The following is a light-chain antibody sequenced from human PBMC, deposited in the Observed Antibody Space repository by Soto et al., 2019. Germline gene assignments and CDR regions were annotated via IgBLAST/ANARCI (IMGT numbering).Light chain of an antibody. CDR2: DVN. CDR3: CSYAGRNTYV. CDR1: SSDVGAYNY. Sequence: QSVLTQPPSVSGYPGESFIISCTGTSSDVGAYNYVSWYQQHPTKAPKLIIYDVNKSPSGVPFRFSGSNSGNTASLTISGLRTEDEDDYYCCSYAGRNTYVFGTGTKVTVL. V-gene: IGLV2-11*01. J-gene: IGLJ1*01.